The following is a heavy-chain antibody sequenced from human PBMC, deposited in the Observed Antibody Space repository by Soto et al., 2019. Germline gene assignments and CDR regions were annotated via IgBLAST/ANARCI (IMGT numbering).Heavy chain of an antibody. V-gene: IGHV3-20*01. Sequence: EVQLVESGGGVVRPGGSLRLSCAASGFTFADYGMSWVRQAPGKGLEWVSGIRWNGATTGYADSVKGRFAMSRDNDKNSLDLQMRSLRVEDTAVYHCARGWMGQYVDYWGQGIVVNVSS. CDR2: IRWNGATT. CDR1: GFTFADYG. CDR3: ARGWMGQYVDY. D-gene: IGHD1-1*01. J-gene: IGHJ4*02.